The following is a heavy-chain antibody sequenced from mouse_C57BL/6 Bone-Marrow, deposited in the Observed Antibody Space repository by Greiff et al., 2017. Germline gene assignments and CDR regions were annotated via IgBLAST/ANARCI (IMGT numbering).Heavy chain of an antibody. J-gene: IGHJ4*01. CDR1: GFNIKDDY. V-gene: IGHV14-4*01. CDR2: IDPENGDT. Sequence: EVLVVESGAELVRPGASVTLSCTASGFNIKDDYMHWVQQTPEQGLEWIGLIDPENGDTEYASKFPGKATITADTSSNTAYLQLSRLTSEDTAVYYCTTYYYGSSYLYYAMDFWGRGTSVTVSS. D-gene: IGHD1-1*01. CDR3: TTYYYGSSYLYYAMDF.